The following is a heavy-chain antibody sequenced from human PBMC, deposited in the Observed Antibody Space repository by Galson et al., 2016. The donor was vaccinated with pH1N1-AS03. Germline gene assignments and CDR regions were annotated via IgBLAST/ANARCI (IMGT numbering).Heavy chain of an antibody. Sequence: SLRLSCAASGFTFSSYTMSWVRQAPGKGLEWVSGISGRDGSTYYADSVKGRFTISRDNPKNTLYLQMNSLRAEDTAVYYCAKDSWGNNWSCFDYWGQGTLVTVSS. CDR3: AKDSWGNNWSCFDY. V-gene: IGHV3-23*01. CDR1: GFTFSSYT. CDR2: ISGRDGST. J-gene: IGHJ4*02. D-gene: IGHD1-1*01.